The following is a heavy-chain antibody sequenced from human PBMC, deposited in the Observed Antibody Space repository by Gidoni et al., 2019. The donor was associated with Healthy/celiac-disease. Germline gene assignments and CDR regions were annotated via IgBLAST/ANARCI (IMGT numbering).Heavy chain of an antibody. CDR2: IRSKAYGGTT. Sequence: EVQLVASGGGSVQPGRSLRHSCHASGFTFGDYAMSWVRQAPGKGLEWVGFIRSKAYGGTTEYAASVKGRSTISRDDSKSIAYLQMNSLKTEDTAVYYCTRGADFWSGYDWFDPWGQGTLVTVSS. CDR1: GFTFGDYA. CDR3: TRGADFWSGYDWFDP. D-gene: IGHD3-3*01. V-gene: IGHV3-49*04. J-gene: IGHJ5*02.